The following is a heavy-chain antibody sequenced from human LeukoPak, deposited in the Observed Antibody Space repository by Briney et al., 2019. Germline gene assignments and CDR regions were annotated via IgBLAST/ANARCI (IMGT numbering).Heavy chain of an antibody. CDR1: GFSVMSNY. D-gene: IGHD2-15*01. Sequence: GSLTLSFPASGFSVMSNYMSWVRPSPRKGREWVSIMYSGGSTDYADSVKGRFIISRDHSKNTLYLQMNSLRAEDTAVYYCARDRYCSGGSCYGDAFDLWGQGTMVTVSS. CDR3: ARDRYCSGGSCYGDAFDL. CDR2: MYSGGST. V-gene: IGHV3-53*01. J-gene: IGHJ3*01.